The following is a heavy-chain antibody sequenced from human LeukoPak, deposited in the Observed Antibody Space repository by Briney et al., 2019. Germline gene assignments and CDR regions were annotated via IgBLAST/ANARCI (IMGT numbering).Heavy chain of an antibody. J-gene: IGHJ4*02. D-gene: IGHD6-13*01. CDR1: GHTFTSYD. CDR3: ARIHSYSSSWSPYYFDY. Sequence: ASVKVSCKAAGHTFTSYDINLVRQATGQGLEWMGWMNPNSGNTGYAQKFQGRVTMTRNTSISTAYMELSSLRSDDTAVYYCARIHSYSSSWSPYYFDYWGQGTLVTVSS. V-gene: IGHV1-8*01. CDR2: MNPNSGNT.